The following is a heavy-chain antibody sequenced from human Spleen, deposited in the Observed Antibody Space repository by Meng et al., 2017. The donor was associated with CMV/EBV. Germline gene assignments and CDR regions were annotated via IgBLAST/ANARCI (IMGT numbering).Heavy chain of an antibody. CDR3: ATGLGDGLSLGF. D-gene: IGHD2-8*01. Sequence: QVQLVQSGAEVKKPGASVKASCKVSGFSLTDLSIHWVRQTPGKGFEWMGSIDPEDGETIYAQRFQGRVTLTEDTSTDTAYMELRSLRSEDTPLYYCATGLGDGLSLGFWGQGSLVTVSS. CDR2: IDPEDGET. J-gene: IGHJ4*02. V-gene: IGHV1-24*01. CDR1: GFSLTDLS.